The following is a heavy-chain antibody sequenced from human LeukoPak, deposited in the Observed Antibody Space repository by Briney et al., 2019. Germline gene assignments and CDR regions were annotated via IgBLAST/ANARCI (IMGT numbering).Heavy chain of an antibody. J-gene: IGHJ4*02. CDR3: ARSLGNSAWYAMFDY. CDR2: IYTSGTT. CDR1: GGSISSGSYY. Sequence: PSETLSLTCTVSGGSISSGSYYWSWIRQPAGKGLDWIGRIYTSGTTKYNPSLKSRVTISIDMSKNQFSLKLSSVTAADTAVYYCARSLGNSAWYAMFDYWGQGTLVTVSS. V-gene: IGHV4-61*02. D-gene: IGHD6-19*01.